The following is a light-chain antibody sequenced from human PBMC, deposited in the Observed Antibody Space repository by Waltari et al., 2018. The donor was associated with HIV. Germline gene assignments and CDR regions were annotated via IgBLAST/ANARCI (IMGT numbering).Light chain of an antibody. V-gene: IGLV1-47*01. J-gene: IGLJ2*01. CDR3: VTWADRSSGPVV. CDR2: RNN. CDR1: SSTIGNDY. Sequence: QSVLTQPPSASGTPGQRITISCSGSSSTIGNDYVHWYQHLPGMAPKLLIYRNNKRASGVPDRFSGSKSGTSASLAISGLRSEDEADYYCVTWADRSSGPVVFGGGTKVTVL.